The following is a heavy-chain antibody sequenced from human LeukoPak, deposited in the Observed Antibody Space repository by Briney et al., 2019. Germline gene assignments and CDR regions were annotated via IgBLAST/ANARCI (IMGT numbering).Heavy chain of an antibody. CDR1: GFTFSSYA. J-gene: IGHJ4*02. CDR2: ISGSGGST. D-gene: IGHD6-13*01. V-gene: IGHV3-23*01. CDR3: AKGRVGQQLVRWFGIYFDY. Sequence: GGSLRLSCAASGFTFSSYAMSWVRRAPGKGLEWVSAISGSGGSTYYADSVKGRFTISRDNSKNTLYLQMNSLRAEDTVVYYCAKGRVGQQLVRWFGIYFDYWGQGTLVTVSS.